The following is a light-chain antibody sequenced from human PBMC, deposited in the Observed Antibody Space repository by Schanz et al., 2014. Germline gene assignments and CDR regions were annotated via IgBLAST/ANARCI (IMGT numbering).Light chain of an antibody. J-gene: IGLJ2*01. CDR3: SSYTPSTTLV. V-gene: IGLV2-14*03. CDR1: SGDVGAYNY. CDR2: DVS. Sequence: QSALTQPASVSGSPGQSITISCTGTSGDVGAYNYVSWYQHHPGKAPKLMIFDVSHRPSGVSNRFSGSKSGNTASLTISGLQAEDEADYYCSSYTPSTTLVFGGGTKLTVL.